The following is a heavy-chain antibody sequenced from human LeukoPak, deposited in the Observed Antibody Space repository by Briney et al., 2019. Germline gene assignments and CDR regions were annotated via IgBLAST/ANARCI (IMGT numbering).Heavy chain of an antibody. CDR3: ARAGLTIYYYYYMDV. CDR1: GYSISSGYY. CDR2: IYHSGST. Sequence: PSETLSLTCAVSGYSISSGYYWGWVRQPPGKGLERIGSIYHSGSTYYNPSLKSRVTISVDTSKNQFSLKLSSVTAADTAVYYCARAGLTIYYYYYMDVWGKGTTVTVSS. D-gene: IGHD3/OR15-3a*01. J-gene: IGHJ6*03. V-gene: IGHV4-38-2*01.